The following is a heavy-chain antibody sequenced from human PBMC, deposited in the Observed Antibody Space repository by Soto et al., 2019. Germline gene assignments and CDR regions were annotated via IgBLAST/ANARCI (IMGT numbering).Heavy chain of an antibody. CDR3: ARGLYYYDSSGYWGY. Sequence: PGGSLRLSCAASGFTFSIYSMNWVRQAPGKGLEWVSYISSSSSTIYYADSVKGRFTISRDNAKNSLYLQMNSLRDEDTAVYYCARGLYYYDSSGYWGYWGQGTLVTVSS. V-gene: IGHV3-48*02. CDR1: GFTFSIYS. J-gene: IGHJ4*02. CDR2: ISSSSSTI. D-gene: IGHD3-22*01.